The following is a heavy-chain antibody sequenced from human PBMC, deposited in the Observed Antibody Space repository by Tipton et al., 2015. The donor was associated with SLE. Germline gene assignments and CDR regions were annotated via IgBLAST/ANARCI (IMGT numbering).Heavy chain of an antibody. V-gene: IGHV4-30-2*01. D-gene: IGHD3-3*01. Sequence: TLSLTCAVSGGSISSGGYSWSWIRQPPGKDLEWIGYIYPSGTTFYNPSLESRVTISVDTSKNQFSLKLSSVTAADTAVYYCARGILEWSDYWGQGTLVTVSS. CDR3: ARGILEWSDY. J-gene: IGHJ4*02. CDR2: IYPSGTT. CDR1: GGSISSGGYS.